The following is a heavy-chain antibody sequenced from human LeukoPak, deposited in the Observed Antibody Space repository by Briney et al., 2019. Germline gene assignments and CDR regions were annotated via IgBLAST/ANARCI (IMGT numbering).Heavy chain of an antibody. V-gene: IGHV3-74*01. J-gene: IGHJ4*02. Sequence: GGSLRLSCAASGFTFSNYWMHWVRQAPGKGLVWVSRINSDGRSTNYADSVKGRFTISRDNSKNTLYLQMNSLRAEDTAVYYCAKDCGDYVSDYWGQGTLVTVSS. CDR2: INSDGRST. D-gene: IGHD4-17*01. CDR3: AKDCGDYVSDY. CDR1: GFTFSNYW.